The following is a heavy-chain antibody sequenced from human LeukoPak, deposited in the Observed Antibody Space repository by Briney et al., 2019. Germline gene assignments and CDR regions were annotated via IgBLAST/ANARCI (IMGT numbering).Heavy chain of an antibody. CDR1: GNTFTGYY. Sequence: ASVKVSCKASGNTFTGYYMHWVRQPPGQGLEWMGWINPNSGGTNYAQKFQGRVTMTRDTSISTAYMELSRLRSDDTAVCYCARSVEMATIMDDYWGQGTLVTVSS. J-gene: IGHJ4*02. V-gene: IGHV1-2*02. D-gene: IGHD5-24*01. CDR3: ARSVEMATIMDDY. CDR2: INPNSGGT.